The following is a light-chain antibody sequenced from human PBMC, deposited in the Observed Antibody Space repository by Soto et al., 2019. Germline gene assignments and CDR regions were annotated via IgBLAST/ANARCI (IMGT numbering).Light chain of an antibody. V-gene: IGKV4-1*01. CDR3: QQYESTPPT. J-gene: IGKJ2*01. CDR2: WAS. Sequence: DIVMTQSPDSLAVSLGERATINCKSSQSVLYSSNNKNYLAWYQQRPGQPPTLLIYWASTRESGVPDRFSGSGSGTDFTLTITSLQAEDLAVYYCQQYESTPPTFGQGTKVEIK. CDR1: QSVLYSSNNKNY.